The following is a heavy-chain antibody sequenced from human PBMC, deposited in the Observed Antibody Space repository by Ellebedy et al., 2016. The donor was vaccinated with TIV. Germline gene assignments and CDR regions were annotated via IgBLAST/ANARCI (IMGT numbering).Heavy chain of an antibody. CDR1: GGSISSYY. V-gene: IGHV4-59*12. CDR2: IYYSGST. Sequence: SETLSLTXTVSGGSISSYYWSWIRQPPGKGLEWIGYIYYSGSTNYNPSLRSRVTMSVDTSKNQFSLKLSSVTAADTAVYYCARAQTADIVVVVAARTFDYWGQGTLVTVSS. J-gene: IGHJ4*02. CDR3: ARAQTADIVVVVAARTFDY. D-gene: IGHD2-15*01.